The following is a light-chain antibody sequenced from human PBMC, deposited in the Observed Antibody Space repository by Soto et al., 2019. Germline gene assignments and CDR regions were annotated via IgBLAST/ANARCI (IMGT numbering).Light chain of an antibody. CDR3: QQRSNWRTVT. V-gene: IGKV3D-20*02. CDR2: DAS. Sequence: EIVFTQSPGTLSSSPGERATLSCRASQNVARNYLAWYQQRPGQAPRLLIYDASTRATGIPARFSDSGSGTDFTLTISSLEPEDFGVYYCQQRSNWRTVTFGGGTKVDIK. J-gene: IGKJ4*01. CDR1: QNVARNY.